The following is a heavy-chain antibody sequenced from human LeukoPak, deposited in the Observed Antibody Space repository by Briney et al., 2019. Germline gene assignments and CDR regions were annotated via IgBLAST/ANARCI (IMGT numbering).Heavy chain of an antibody. D-gene: IGHD2-21*02. Sequence: SVKVSCKASGGTFSSYAISWVRQAPGRGLEWMGGIIPIFGTANYAQKFQGRVTITTDESTSTAYMELSSLRSEDTAVYYCARGGHIVVVTAILPNYYFDYWGQGTLVTVSS. J-gene: IGHJ4*02. CDR2: IIPIFGTA. V-gene: IGHV1-69*05. CDR1: GGTFSSYA. CDR3: ARGGHIVVVTAILPNYYFDY.